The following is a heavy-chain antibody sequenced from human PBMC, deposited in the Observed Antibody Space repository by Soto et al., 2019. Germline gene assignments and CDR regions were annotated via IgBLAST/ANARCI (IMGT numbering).Heavy chain of an antibody. V-gene: IGHV3-21*06. CDR2: ISSTTNYI. CDR3: ARESEGLTSNFDY. CDR1: GFTFTRYS. J-gene: IGHJ4*02. Sequence: GGSLRLSCAASGFTFTRYSMNWVRQAPGKGLEWVSSISSTTNYIYYGDSMKGRFTISRDNAKNSLYLEMNSRRAEDTAVYYCARESEGLTSNFDYWGQGTLVTVSS.